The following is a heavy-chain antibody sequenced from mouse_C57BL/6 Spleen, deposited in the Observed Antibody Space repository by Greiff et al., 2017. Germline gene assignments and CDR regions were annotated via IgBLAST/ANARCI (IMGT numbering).Heavy chain of an antibody. CDR1: GYTFTSYW. V-gene: IGHV1-5*01. D-gene: IGHD2-12*01. CDR3: TKESAYYSEGFAY. CDR2: IYPGNSDT. J-gene: IGHJ3*01. Sequence: EVQLQQSGTVLARPGASVKMSCKTSGYTFTSYWMHWVKQRPGQGLEWIGAIYPGNSDTSYNQKFKGKAKLTAVTSASTAYMELSSLTNEDSAVYYCTKESAYYSEGFAYWGQGTLVTVSA.